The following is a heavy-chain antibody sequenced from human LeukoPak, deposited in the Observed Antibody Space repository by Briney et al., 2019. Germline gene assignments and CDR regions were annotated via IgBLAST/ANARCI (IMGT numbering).Heavy chain of an antibody. V-gene: IGHV4-61*05. J-gene: IGHJ6*03. CDR2: IYYSGST. D-gene: IGHD6-19*01. CDR1: GGSISSSSYY. Sequence: SETLSLTCTVSGGSISSSSYYWGWVRQPPGKGLEWIGYIYYSGSTNYNPSLKSRVTISVDTSKNQFSLKLSSVTAADTAVYYCARSGGGWYVDYYYYMDVWGKGTTVTISS. CDR3: ARSGGGWYVDYYYYMDV.